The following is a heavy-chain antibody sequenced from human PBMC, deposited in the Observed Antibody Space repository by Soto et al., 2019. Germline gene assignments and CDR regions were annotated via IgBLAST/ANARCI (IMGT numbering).Heavy chain of an antibody. V-gene: IGHV1-69*13. CDR1: GGTFSSYA. Sequence: ASVKVSCKASGGTFSSYAISWVRQAPGQGLEWMGGIIPIFGTANYAQKFQGRVTITADESTSTAYMELSSLRSEDTAVYYCARTKYGQRGLYIWAQGTMVTVSS. J-gene: IGHJ3*02. CDR2: IIPIFGTA. D-gene: IGHD3-10*01. CDR3: ARTKYGQRGLYI.